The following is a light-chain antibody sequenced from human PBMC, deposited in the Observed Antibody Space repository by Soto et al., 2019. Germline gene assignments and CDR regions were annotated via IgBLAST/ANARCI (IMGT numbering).Light chain of an antibody. J-gene: IGKJ1*01. Sequence: DIVLTQSPLSLPVTPGEPASISCRSSQSLLYSNGYNYLDWYLQKPGQSPQLLIYLGSNRASEVPERFSGSGSGTDFTLTISRVEAEDVGVYYCMQPLHTPWTFGQGTKVE. CDR3: MQPLHTPWT. CDR2: LGS. CDR1: QSLLYSNGYNY. V-gene: IGKV2-28*01.